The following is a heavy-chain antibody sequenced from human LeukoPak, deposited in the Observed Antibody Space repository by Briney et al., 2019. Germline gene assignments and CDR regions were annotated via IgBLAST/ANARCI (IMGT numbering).Heavy chain of an antibody. Sequence: SQTLSLTCTVSGGSISSGDYYWSWIRQPPGKGLEWIGYIYYSGSTYYNPSLKGRVTISVDTSKNQFSLKLSSVTAADTAVYYCARDGFSDAFDIWGQGTMVTVSS. CDR3: ARDGFSDAFDI. CDR1: GGSISSGDYY. V-gene: IGHV4-30-4*08. CDR2: IYYSGST. J-gene: IGHJ3*02.